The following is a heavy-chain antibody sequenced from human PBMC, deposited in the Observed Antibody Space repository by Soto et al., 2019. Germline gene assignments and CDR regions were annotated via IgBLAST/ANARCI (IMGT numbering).Heavy chain of an antibody. J-gene: IGHJ6*02. D-gene: IGHD6-13*01. Sequence: ASVKVSCKASGYTFTSYDINWVQQATGQGLEWMGWMNPNSGNTGYAQKFQGRVTMTRNTSISTAYMELSSLRSEDTAVYYCARVLRYSSSWYSKYYYYGMDVWGQGTTVTVSS. V-gene: IGHV1-8*01. CDR1: GYTFTSYD. CDR2: MNPNSGNT. CDR3: ARVLRYSSSWYSKYYYYGMDV.